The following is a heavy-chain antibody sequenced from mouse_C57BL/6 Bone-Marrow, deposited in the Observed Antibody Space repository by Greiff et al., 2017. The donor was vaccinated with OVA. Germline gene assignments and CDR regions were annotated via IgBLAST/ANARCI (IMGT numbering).Heavy chain of an antibody. Sequence: VKLVESGAELVRPGASVTLSCKASGYTFTDYEMHWVKQTPVHGLEWIGAIDPETGGTAYNQKFKGKAILTADKSSSTAYMELRSLTSEDSAVYYCTRCWDYYAMDYWGQGTSVTVSS. V-gene: IGHV1-15*01. D-gene: IGHD4-1*01. CDR2: IDPETGGT. J-gene: IGHJ4*01. CDR3: TRCWDYYAMDY. CDR1: GYTFTDYE.